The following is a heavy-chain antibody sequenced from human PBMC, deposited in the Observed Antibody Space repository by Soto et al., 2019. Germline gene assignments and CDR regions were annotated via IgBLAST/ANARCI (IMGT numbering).Heavy chain of an antibody. V-gene: IGHV5-10-1*01. CDR2: IDPSDSYT. J-gene: IGHJ6*02. Sequence: GESLKISCKGSGYSFTSYWISWVRQMPGKGLEWMGRIDPSDSYTNYSPSFQGHVTISADKSISTAYLQWSSLKASDTAMYYCALQQQPFPFRDCAMDVWGQGTTVTVSS. CDR1: GYSFTSYW. D-gene: IGHD1-1*01. CDR3: ALQQQPFPFRDCAMDV.